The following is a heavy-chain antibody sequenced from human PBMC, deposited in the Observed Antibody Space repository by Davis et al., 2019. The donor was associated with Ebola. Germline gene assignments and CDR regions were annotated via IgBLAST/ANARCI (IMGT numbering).Heavy chain of an antibody. Sequence: GGSLRLSCAASGFTFSSYAMSWVRQAPRKGLEWVSAISGSGGSTYYADSVKGRFTISRDNSKNTLYLQMNSLRAEDTAVYYCAKVDYYDSSGYLAGYYYYYGMDVWGQGTTVTVSS. D-gene: IGHD3-22*01. CDR2: ISGSGGST. V-gene: IGHV3-23*01. J-gene: IGHJ6*02. CDR3: AKVDYYDSSGYLAGYYYYYGMDV. CDR1: GFTFSSYA.